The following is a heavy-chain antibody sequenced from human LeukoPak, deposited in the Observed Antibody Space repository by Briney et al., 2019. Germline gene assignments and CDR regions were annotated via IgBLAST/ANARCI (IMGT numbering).Heavy chain of an antibody. CDR3: AREIAAAGTADY. CDR1: GGSISSGSYY. D-gene: IGHD6-13*01. CDR2: IYTSGST. Sequence: PSETLSLTCTVSGGSISSGSYYWSWIRQPAGKGLEWIGRIYTSGSTNYNPSLKSRVTISVDTSKNQFSLKLSSVTAADTAVYYCAREIAAAGTADYWGQGTLVTVSS. J-gene: IGHJ4*02. V-gene: IGHV4-61*02.